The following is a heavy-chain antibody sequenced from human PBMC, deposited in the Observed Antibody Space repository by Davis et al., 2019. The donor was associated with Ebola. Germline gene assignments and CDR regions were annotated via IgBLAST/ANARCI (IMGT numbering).Heavy chain of an antibody. V-gene: IGHV3-23*01. J-gene: IGHJ4*02. CDR1: GFTFISYA. CDR3: ARSLWPLGDY. CDR2: ISGSGGST. Sequence: GESLKISCAASGFTFISYAMSWVRQAPGKGLEWVSGISGSGGSTYYADSVKGRFTISRDNSKNTRYLQMNSLRAEDTAVYYCARSLWPLGDYWGQGTLVTVSS. D-gene: IGHD3-10*01.